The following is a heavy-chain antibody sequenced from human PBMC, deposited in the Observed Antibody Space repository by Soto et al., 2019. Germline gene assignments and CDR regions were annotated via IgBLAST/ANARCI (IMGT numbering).Heavy chain of an antibody. CDR2: MSGSGGST. Sequence: GGSLRLSCTASGLTFSNYSMNWVRQAPGKGLEWVSAMSGSGGSTNYADSVKGRFTISRDTSKNTLFLQMDSLRAEDTAVYYCATDRYGMDVWGQGTTVTVSS. J-gene: IGHJ6*02. CDR1: GLTFSNYS. CDR3: ATDRYGMDV. V-gene: IGHV3-23*01.